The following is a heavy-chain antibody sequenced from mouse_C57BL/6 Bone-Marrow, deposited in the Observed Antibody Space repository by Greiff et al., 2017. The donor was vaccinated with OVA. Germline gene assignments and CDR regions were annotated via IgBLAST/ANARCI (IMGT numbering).Heavy chain of an antibody. J-gene: IGHJ2*01. CDR1: GYAFSSSW. V-gene: IGHV1-82*01. D-gene: IGHD2-3*01. CDR3: ARHEDGYCASYFDD. Sequence: QVQLQQSGPELVKPGASVKISCKASGYAFSSSWMNWVKQRPGKGLEWIGRIYPGDGDTNYNGKFKGKATLTADKSSSTAYMQLSSLTSEYAEVYFCARHEDGYCASYFDDWGQGTTLTVSS. CDR2: IYPGDGDT.